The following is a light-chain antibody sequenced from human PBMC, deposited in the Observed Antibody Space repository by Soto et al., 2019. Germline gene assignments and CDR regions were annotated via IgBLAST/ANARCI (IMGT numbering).Light chain of an antibody. Sequence: EIVETRSPSAQSLPPGERATGLCKTSQTISKYLAWYQQKPGQASRLLIYAPSSRATGIPDRFSGSGSGTDFTLTITRLEPEDLAVYYCQHYQQFRSSSTWTFGQGTKVDIK. V-gene: IGKV3-20*01. CDR2: APS. CDR1: QTISKY. CDR3: QHYQQFRSSSTWT. J-gene: IGKJ1*01.